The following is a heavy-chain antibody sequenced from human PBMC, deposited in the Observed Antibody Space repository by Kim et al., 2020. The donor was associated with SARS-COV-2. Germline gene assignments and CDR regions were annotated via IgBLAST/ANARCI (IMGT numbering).Heavy chain of an antibody. D-gene: IGHD2-21*01. V-gene: IGHV3-53*01. J-gene: IGHJ6*02. Sequence: GRFTISRDDSKNTLYLQMNSLRAEDTAIYYCAGRDIVVGGDPYQYYHGMDVWGQGTTVTVSS. CDR3: AGRDIVVGGDPYQYYHGMDV.